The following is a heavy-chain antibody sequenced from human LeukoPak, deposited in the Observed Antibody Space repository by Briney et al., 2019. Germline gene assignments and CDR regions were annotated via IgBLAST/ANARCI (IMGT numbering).Heavy chain of an antibody. Sequence: ASKTLSLTCTVSGGSISGYYWNWIRQSPEKGLEWIGYIYHSGTINFNPSLKARVTMSIDTSKNQFSLKLSSVTAADTAVYYCAKSRSLGLQYFDTWGQGTLATVSS. CDR3: AKSRSLGLQYFDT. CDR2: IYHSGTI. V-gene: IGHV4-59*01. CDR1: GGSISGYY. J-gene: IGHJ4*02. D-gene: IGHD4-11*01.